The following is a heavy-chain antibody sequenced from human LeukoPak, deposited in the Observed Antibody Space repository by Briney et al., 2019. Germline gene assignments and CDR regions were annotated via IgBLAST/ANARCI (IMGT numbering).Heavy chain of an antibody. CDR1: GGPISSYY. Sequence: SETLSLTCTVSGGPISSYYWSWIPQPAGKGLEWIGRIYTSRTTNYNPSLKSRVTMSVDTSKNQFSLKLSSVTAADPAVYYCARGGSGWYPSGFDPWGQGTLVTVSS. CDR3: ARGGSGWYPSGFDP. J-gene: IGHJ5*02. V-gene: IGHV4-4*07. CDR2: IYTSRTT. D-gene: IGHD6-19*01.